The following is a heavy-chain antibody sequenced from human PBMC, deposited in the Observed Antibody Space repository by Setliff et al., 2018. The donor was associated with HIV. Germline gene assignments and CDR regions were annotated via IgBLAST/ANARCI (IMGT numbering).Heavy chain of an antibody. CDR3: ARVSELLAYYMDV. D-gene: IGHD1-26*01. J-gene: IGHJ6*03. CDR2: ISSSSSTI. V-gene: IGHV3-48*01. CDR1: GFTFSSYS. Sequence: PGGSLRFSCAASGFTFSSYSMNWVRQAPGKGLEWVSYISSSSSTIYYADSVKGRFTISRDNAKNSLYLQMNSLRAEDTAVYYCARVSELLAYYMDVWGKGTTVTVSS.